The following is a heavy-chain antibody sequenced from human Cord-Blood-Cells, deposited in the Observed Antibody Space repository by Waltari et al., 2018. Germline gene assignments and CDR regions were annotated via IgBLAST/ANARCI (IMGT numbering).Heavy chain of an antibody. Sequence: QLQLQESGPGLVKPSETLSLTCTVSGGSISSSSYYWGWIRQPPGKGLEWIGSIYYSGSTYHNPSLKSRVTISVDTSKNQFSLKLSSVTAADTAVYYCARQRGYSSSWYWYFDLWGRGTLVTVSS. CDR1: GGSISSSSYY. V-gene: IGHV4-39*01. D-gene: IGHD6-13*01. J-gene: IGHJ2*01. CDR3: ARQRGYSSSWYWYFDL. CDR2: IYYSGST.